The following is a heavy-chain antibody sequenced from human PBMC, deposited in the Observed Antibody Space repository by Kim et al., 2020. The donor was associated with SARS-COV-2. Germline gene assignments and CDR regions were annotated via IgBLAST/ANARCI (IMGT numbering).Heavy chain of an antibody. CDR2: ISYDGSNK. Sequence: GGSLRLSCAASGFTFSSYGMHWVRQAPGKGLEWVAVISYDGSNKYYADSVKGRFTISRDNSKNTLYLQMNSLRAEDTAVYYCARGRKGGPDYWGQGTLVTVSS. J-gene: IGHJ4*02. CDR3: ARGRKGGPDY. D-gene: IGHD3-16*01. V-gene: IGHV3-33*05. CDR1: GFTFSSYG.